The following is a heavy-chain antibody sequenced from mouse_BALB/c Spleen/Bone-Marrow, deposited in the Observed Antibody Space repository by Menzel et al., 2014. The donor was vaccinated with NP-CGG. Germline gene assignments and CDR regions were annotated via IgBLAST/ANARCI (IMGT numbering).Heavy chain of an antibody. V-gene: IGHV3-2*02. J-gene: IGHJ2*01. CDR3: ARKDNYGSSNFDY. D-gene: IGHD1-1*01. CDR1: GYSITSDYA. CDR2: ISYSGST. Sequence: VQLQQSGPGLVKPSQSLSLTCTVTGYSITSDYAWNWIRQFPGNKLEWMGYISYSGSTSYNPSLKSRISITRDTSKNQFFLQLNSVTTEDTATYYCARKDNYGSSNFDYWGQGTTLTVSS.